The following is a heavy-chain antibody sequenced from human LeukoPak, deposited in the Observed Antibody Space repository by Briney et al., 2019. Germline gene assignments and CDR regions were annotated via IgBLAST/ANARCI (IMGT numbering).Heavy chain of an antibody. V-gene: IGHV6-1*01. CDR2: TYYRSKWSS. Sequence: SQTLSLTCVVSGDSVSSVDATWNWTRQSPSRGLEWLGRTYYRSKWSSDYAISVKSRISINSDASKNQFSLQLNSVTPEDTAIYYCARVSNRAFDFWGRGTTVTVSS. J-gene: IGHJ3*01. CDR3: ARVSNRAFDF. D-gene: IGHD1/OR15-1a*01. CDR1: GDSVSSVDAT.